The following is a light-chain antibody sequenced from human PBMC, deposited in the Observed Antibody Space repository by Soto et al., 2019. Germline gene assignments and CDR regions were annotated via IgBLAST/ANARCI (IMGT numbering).Light chain of an antibody. V-gene: IGKV1-12*01. J-gene: IGKJ5*01. Sequence: DIPMTQYPYSVSASVGDRVTITCRASQSISSYLNWYQQKPGKAPKLLIYEASSLQSGVPSRISGSGSGTDFTLTISSLQPEDFATYYCQQANSFPITFGQGTRLEI. CDR2: EAS. CDR3: QQANSFPIT. CDR1: QSISSY.